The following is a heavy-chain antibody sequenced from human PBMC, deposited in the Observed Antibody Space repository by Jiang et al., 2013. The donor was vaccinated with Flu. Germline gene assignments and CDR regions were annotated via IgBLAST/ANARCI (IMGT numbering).Heavy chain of an antibody. CDR1: GYTFTSYG. CDR2: ISAYNGNT. CDR3: ARTYYYDSSGYYYGFGRVLDY. V-gene: IGHV1-18*01. Sequence: GAEVKKPGASVKVSCKASGYTFTSYGISWVRQAPGQGLEWMGWISAYNGNTNYAQKLQGRVTMTTDTSTSTAYMELRSLRSDDTAVYYCARTYYYDSSGYYYGFGRVLDYWGQGTLVTVSS. D-gene: IGHD3-22*01. J-gene: IGHJ4*02.